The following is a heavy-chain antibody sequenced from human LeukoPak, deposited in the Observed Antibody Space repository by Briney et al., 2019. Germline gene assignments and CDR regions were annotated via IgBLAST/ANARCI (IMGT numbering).Heavy chain of an antibody. V-gene: IGHV4-39*01. J-gene: IGHJ6*02. D-gene: IGHD5-12*01. CDR1: GGSISSSRYY. CDR3: ARLGSVEMATIRYYYYYGMDV. Sequence: SETLSLTCTVSGGSISSSRYYWGWIRQPPGKGLEWIGSIYYSGSTYYNPSLKSRVTISVDTSKNQFSLKLSSVTAADTAVYYCARLGSVEMATIRYYYYYGMDVWGQGTTVTVSS. CDR2: IYYSGST.